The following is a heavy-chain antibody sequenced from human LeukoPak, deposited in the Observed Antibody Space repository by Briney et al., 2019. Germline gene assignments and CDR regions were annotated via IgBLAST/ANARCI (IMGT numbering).Heavy chain of an antibody. CDR3: ARDSRSLWDSSGYFVDP. J-gene: IGHJ5*02. CDR2: IYYSGST. V-gene: IGHV4-39*07. CDR1: GGSISSGGYY. Sequence: SQTLSLTCTVSGGSISSGGYYWSWIRQHPGKGLEWIGSIYYSGSTYYNPSLKSRVIISVDTSKNQFSLKLSSVTAADTAVYYCARDSRSLWDSSGYFVDPWGQGTLVTVSS. D-gene: IGHD3-22*01.